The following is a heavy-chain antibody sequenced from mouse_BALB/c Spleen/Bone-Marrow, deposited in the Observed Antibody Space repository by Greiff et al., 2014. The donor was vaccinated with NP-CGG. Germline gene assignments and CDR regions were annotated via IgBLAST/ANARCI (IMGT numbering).Heavy chain of an antibody. V-gene: IGHV1S81*02. Sequence: VHLVESGAELVKPGASVKLSFKASGYTFTSYYIYWVKQRPGQGLEWIGEINPSNGGTNFNEKFKSKATLTVDKSSSTAYMQLSSLTSEDSAVYYCTRSNGNWFAYWGQGTLVTVSA. CDR1: GYTFTSYY. CDR2: INPSNGGT. D-gene: IGHD2-1*01. CDR3: TRSNGNWFAY. J-gene: IGHJ3*01.